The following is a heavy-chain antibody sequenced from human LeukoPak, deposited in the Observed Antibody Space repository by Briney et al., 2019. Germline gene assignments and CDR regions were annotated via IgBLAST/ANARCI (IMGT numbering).Heavy chain of an antibody. CDR3: ARELDGMAAAGTFPVDY. D-gene: IGHD6-13*01. J-gene: IGHJ4*02. V-gene: IGHV4-34*01. CDR1: GGSISNCF. CDR2: INHSGST. Sequence: SETLSLTCTISGGSISNCFWSWIRQPPGKGLEWIGEINHSGSTNYNPSLKSRVTISVDTSKNQFSLKLSSVTAADTAVYYCARELDGMAAAGTFPVDYWGQGTLVTVSS.